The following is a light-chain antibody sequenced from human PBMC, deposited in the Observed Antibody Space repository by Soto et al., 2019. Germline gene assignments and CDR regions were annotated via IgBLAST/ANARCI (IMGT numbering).Light chain of an antibody. CDR1: QSISSW. J-gene: IGKJ1*01. Sequence: DIQMTQSPSTLSASVGDRVTITCRASQSISSWLAWYQQKPGKAPKLLIYQASSLESGVPSRFSGSGSGTEFTLTISSLQPDESATYYCQQYNSYWTYGQGTKVEIK. CDR3: QQYNSYWT. CDR2: QAS. V-gene: IGKV1-5*03.